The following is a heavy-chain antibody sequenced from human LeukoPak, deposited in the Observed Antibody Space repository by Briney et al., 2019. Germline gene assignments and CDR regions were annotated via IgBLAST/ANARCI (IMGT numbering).Heavy chain of an antibody. D-gene: IGHD2-2*01. CDR2: IYYSGST. CDR1: GGFISSYY. Sequence: SETLSLTCTVSGGFISSYYWSWVRQPPGKGLEWIGYIYYSGSTNYNPSLKSRVTISVDTSKNQFSLKLSSVTAADTAVYYCARCPAATNWFDPWGQGTLVTVSS. V-gene: IGHV4-59*01. J-gene: IGHJ5*02. CDR3: ARCPAATNWFDP.